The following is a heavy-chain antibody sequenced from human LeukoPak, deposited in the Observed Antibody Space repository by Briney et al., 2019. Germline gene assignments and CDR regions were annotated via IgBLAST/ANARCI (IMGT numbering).Heavy chain of an antibody. D-gene: IGHD4-17*01. Sequence: ASVKVSCKASGYTFTNYAIHWVRQAPRQRLEWMGWVNPGNGDTQYSQNFQGRVTITWDTSASTAYMELSSLRSEDTAVYYCARPLYPSVYGDYAVWNWFDPWGQGTLVTVSS. J-gene: IGHJ5*02. V-gene: IGHV1-3*01. CDR3: ARPLYPSVYGDYAVWNWFDP. CDR2: VNPGNGDT. CDR1: GYTFTNYA.